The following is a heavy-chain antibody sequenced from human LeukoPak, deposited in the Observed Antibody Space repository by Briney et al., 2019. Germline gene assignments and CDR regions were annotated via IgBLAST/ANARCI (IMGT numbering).Heavy chain of an antibody. CDR2: FYTSGTP. V-gene: IGHV4-61*02. D-gene: IGHD2-21*01. J-gene: IGHJ4*02. CDR1: GGSNSRGSYH. Sequence: SQTLSLTGTVSGGSNSRGSYHWNWIRQPAGKGLEWIGRFYTSGTPNYNPSLKSRVTILVDTSRNQFSLKLSSVTAADTALYYCARGGIPDYWGQGILVTVSS. CDR3: ARGGIPDY.